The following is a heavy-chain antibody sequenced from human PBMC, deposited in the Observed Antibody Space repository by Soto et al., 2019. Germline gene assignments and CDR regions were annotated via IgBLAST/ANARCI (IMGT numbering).Heavy chain of an antibody. V-gene: IGHV4-31*03. D-gene: IGHD2-2*01. CDR3: ARVRDIVVVPATLWYFDL. CDR2: IYYSGST. CDR1: GGSISSGGYY. Sequence: QVQLQESGPGLVKPSQTLSLTCTVSGGSISSGGYYWSWIRQHPGKGLEWIGYIYYSGSTYYNPSLKSRVTISVDTSKTQFSLKLSSVTAADTAVYYCARVRDIVVVPATLWYFDLWGRGTLVTVSS. J-gene: IGHJ2*01.